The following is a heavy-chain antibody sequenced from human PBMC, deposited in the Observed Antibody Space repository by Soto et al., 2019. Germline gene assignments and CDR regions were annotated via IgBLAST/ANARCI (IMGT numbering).Heavy chain of an antibody. Sequence: QMQLVQSGAEVKKPGSSVKVSCKASGGTLSSFINYPINWVRQAPGQGLEWMGGIVPNVGTVNYAQKFQGRVTITADTCTGTAYMELSSLRSEDTALYYCARRDTSGFLRYFDNWGQGTLVTVSS. CDR3: ARRDTSGFLRYFDN. J-gene: IGHJ4*02. V-gene: IGHV1-69*06. CDR2: IVPNVGTV. CDR1: GGTLSSFINYP. D-gene: IGHD3-3*01.